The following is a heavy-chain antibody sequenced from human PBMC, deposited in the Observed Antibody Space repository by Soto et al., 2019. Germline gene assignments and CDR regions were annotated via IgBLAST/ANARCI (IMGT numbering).Heavy chain of an antibody. CDR3: ARSKRNWNDGGDAFDI. CDR2: ISAYNGNT. J-gene: IGHJ3*02. Sequence: QVQLVQSGAEVKKPGASVKVSCKASGYTFTSYGISWVRQAPGQGLEWMGWISAYNGNTNYAQKLQGRVTMTTDTPTSTAYMELRSLRSDDTAVYYCARSKRNWNDGGDAFDIWGQGTMVTVSS. V-gene: IGHV1-18*01. CDR1: GYTFTSYG. D-gene: IGHD1-1*01.